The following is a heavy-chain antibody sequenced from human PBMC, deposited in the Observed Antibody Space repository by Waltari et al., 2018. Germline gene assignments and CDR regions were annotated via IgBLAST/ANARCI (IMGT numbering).Heavy chain of an antibody. CDR1: GGSISSYS. J-gene: IGHJ4*02. D-gene: IGHD3-22*01. CDR2: IYYSGST. Sequence: QVQLQESGPGLVKPSETLSLTCTVSGGSISSYSWSWLRQPPGKGRGWIGYIYYSGSTNYNPTLKSRVTISVDTSKNQFSLKLISVTAADTAVYYCASLRDNYYDSSGYYDYWGQGTLVTVSS. V-gene: IGHV4-59*01. CDR3: ASLRDNYYDSSGYYDY.